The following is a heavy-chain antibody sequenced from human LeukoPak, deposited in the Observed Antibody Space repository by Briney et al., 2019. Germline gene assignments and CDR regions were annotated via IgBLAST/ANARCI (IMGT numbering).Heavy chain of an antibody. Sequence: AASVTVSCKASGYTFTGYYMHWVRQAPGQGLEWMGWINPNSGGTNYAQKFQGRVTMTRDTSISTAYMELRSLRSDDTAVYYCARDRTTVVTPGRWFDPWGQGTLVTVSS. V-gene: IGHV1-2*02. CDR2: INPNSGGT. CDR1: GYTFTGYY. J-gene: IGHJ5*02. CDR3: ARDRTTVVTPGRWFDP. D-gene: IGHD4-23*01.